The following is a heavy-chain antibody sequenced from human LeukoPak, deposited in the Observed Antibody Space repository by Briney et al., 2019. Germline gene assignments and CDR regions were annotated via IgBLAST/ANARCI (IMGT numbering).Heavy chain of an antibody. V-gene: IGHV3-23*01. CDR3: AKDVRGYTYGYVDY. Sequence: GGSLRLSCAGSGFTFSNYAMSWVRQPPGKGLEWVSGISGGGGSTYHADSVKGRFTISRDNSKNTLYLQMSSLRAEDTAIYYCAKDVRGYTYGYVDYWGQGTLVTVSS. CDR1: GFTFSNYA. D-gene: IGHD5-18*01. CDR2: ISGGGGST. J-gene: IGHJ4*02.